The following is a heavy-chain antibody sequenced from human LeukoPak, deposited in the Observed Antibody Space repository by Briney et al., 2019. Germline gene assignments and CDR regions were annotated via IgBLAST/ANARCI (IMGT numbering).Heavy chain of an antibody. CDR3: ARDLGTRKSIAFAD. J-gene: IGHJ4*02. CDR2: ISSNNGYI. CDR1: GFSFSSYR. Sequence: GGSLRLSCAASGFSFSSYRMNWVRQAPGKGLEWVASISSNNGYIYYADSVKGRFTISRDNGENSLHLQMDSLRAEDAAVYYCARDLGTRKSIAFADWGQGTLVTVSS. V-gene: IGHV3-21*01. D-gene: IGHD6-6*01.